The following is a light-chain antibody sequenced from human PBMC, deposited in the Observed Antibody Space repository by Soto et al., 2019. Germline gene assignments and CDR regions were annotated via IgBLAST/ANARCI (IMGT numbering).Light chain of an antibody. Sequence: QSVLTQPPSVSGAPGQRVTISCTGSSSNIGAGYDVHWYQQLPGTAPKLLIYGNSNRPSGVPDRFSGSKSGTSASLAITGLQAEDEADYYCQSYDSSLDVVFGGGTK. CDR3: QSYDSSLDVV. V-gene: IGLV1-40*01. CDR2: GNS. J-gene: IGLJ2*01. CDR1: SSNIGAGYD.